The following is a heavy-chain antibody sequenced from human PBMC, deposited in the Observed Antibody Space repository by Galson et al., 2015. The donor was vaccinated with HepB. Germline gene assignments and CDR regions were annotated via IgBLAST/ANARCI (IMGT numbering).Heavy chain of an antibody. Sequence: SLRLSCAASGFTFSSCGMHWVRQAPGKGLEWVAVISYDGSNKYYADSVKGRFTISRDNSKNTLYLQMNSLRAEDTAVYYCAKDHYYYDSSGNLQDYWGQGTPVTVSS. J-gene: IGHJ4*02. D-gene: IGHD3-22*01. CDR2: ISYDGSNK. CDR1: GFTFSSCG. V-gene: IGHV3-30*18. CDR3: AKDHYYYDSSGNLQDY.